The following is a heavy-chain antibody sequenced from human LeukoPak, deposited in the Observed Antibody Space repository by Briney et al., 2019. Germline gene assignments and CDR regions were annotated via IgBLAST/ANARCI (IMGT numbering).Heavy chain of an antibody. CDR3: AREGPLRDAFDI. CDR2: ISSSSTI. CDR1: GFTFSSYS. Sequence: PGGSLRLSCAASGFTFSSYSTNWVRQAPGKGLEWVSYISSSSTIYYADSVKGRFTISRDNAKNSLYLQMNSLRAEDTAVYYCAREGPLRDAFDIWGQGTMVTVSS. V-gene: IGHV3-48*04. J-gene: IGHJ3*02. D-gene: IGHD3-16*01.